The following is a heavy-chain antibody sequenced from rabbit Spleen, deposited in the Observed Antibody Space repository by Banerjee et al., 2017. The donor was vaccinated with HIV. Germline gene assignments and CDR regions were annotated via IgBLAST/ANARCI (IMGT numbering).Heavy chain of an antibody. V-gene: IGHV1S40*01. CDR3: ARDAGTSFSTYGMDL. D-gene: IGHD4-2*01. CDR1: GFSFNSGYD. CDR2: IYAGSSGST. Sequence: QSLEESGGGLVKPGASLTLTCKASGFSFNSGYDMCWVRQAPGKGLEWIGCIYAGSSGSTYSATWAKGRFTVSKTSSTTVTLQMTSLTAADTATYFCARDAGTSFSTYGMDLWGQGTLVTVS. J-gene: IGHJ6*01.